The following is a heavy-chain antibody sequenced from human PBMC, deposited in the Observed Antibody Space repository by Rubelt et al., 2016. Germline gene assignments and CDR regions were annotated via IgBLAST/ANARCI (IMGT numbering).Heavy chain of an antibody. V-gene: IGHV4-30-4*05. J-gene: IGHJ6*02. Sequence: YSGSTYYNPSLKSRVTISVDTSKNQFSLQLNSVTPEDTAVHYCARDPGDSSSWYGNYYGMDVWGQGTTVTVSS. D-gene: IGHD6-13*01. CDR3: ARDPGDSSSWYGNYYGMDV. CDR2: YSGST.